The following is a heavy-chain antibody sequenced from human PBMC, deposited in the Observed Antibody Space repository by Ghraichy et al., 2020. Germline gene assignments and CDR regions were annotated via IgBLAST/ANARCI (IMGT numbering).Heavy chain of an antibody. CDR1: GFTFITSN. D-gene: IGHD2-15*01. Sequence: GGSLRLSCAASGFTFITSNMQWVRQAPGKGLEYVSAISSDGRRTFYANSVNGRFTVSRDNSKNAVYLQMASLRPEDMGVYYCARAWGGRRDLVVGYSDYWGLGTLVTVSS. V-gene: IGHV3-64*01. CDR2: ISSDGRRT. J-gene: IGHJ4*02. CDR3: ARAWGGRRDLVVGYSDY.